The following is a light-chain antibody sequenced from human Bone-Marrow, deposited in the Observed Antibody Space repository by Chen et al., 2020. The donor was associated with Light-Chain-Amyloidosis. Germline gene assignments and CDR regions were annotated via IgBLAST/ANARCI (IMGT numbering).Light chain of an antibody. CDR3: CSYAGLGKM. J-gene: IGLJ3*02. V-gene: IGLV2-23*01. CDR1: SSDVETYNL. CDR2: EAK. Sequence: QSALTQPASVSGSPGPSITLSCTGRSSDVETYNLVSWYQHHPGKAPKLSIYEAKKRPSGVSNRFSGSRSGYTASLTISGLQAEDDADYYCCSYAGLGKMFGRGTKLTVL.